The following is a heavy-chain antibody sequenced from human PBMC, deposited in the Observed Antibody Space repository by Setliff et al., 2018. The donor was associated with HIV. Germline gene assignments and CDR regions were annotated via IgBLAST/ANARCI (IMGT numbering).Heavy chain of an antibody. CDR1: GDTFGSRA. CDR2: IIPMFGTA. D-gene: IGHD1-26*01. V-gene: IGHV1-69*13. Sequence: SVKVSCKASGDTFGSRAFNGVRQAPGQGPEWMGGIIPMFGTANYAQKSQGRVTITADESTSTVYMELSSLRSDDTALYYCAREGNSGHGVQIEFDYWGQGTLVTVSS. CDR3: AREGNSGHGVQIEFDY. J-gene: IGHJ4*02.